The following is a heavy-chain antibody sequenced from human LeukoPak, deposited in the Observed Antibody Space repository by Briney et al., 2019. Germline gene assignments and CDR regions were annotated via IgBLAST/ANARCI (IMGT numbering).Heavy chain of an antibody. CDR3: TTGPRYCSGGSCPGLIDY. CDR2: IKSKTDGGTT. D-gene: IGHD2-15*01. CDR1: GFTFSNAW. Sequence: GGSLRLSCAASGFTFSNAWMSWVRQAPGKGLEWVGRIKSKTDGGTTDYAAPVKGRFTISRDDSKNTLYLQVNSLKTEDTAVYYCTTGPRYCSGGSCPGLIDYWGQGTLVTVSS. J-gene: IGHJ4*02. V-gene: IGHV3-15*01.